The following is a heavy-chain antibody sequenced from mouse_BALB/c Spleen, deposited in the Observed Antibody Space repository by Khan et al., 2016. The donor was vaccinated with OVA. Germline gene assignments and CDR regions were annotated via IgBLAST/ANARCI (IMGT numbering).Heavy chain of an antibody. CDR3: TRLAYYYNSEGFAY. Sequence: DVMLVESGGDLVKPGGSLKPSCAASGFTFSTYGMSWVRQTPDKRLEWVAAISSGGSYTYYPDSVKGRFTISRDNAKNTLYLQMSSLKSEDTAMYYCTRLAYYYNSEGFAYWGQGTLVTVSA. CDR1: GFTFSTYG. CDR2: ISSGGSYT. J-gene: IGHJ3*01. V-gene: IGHV5-6*02. D-gene: IGHD1-1*01.